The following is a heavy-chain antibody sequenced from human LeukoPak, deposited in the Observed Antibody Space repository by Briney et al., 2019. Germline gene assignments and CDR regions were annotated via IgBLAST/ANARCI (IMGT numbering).Heavy chain of an antibody. V-gene: IGHV4-39*07. CDR2: IYYSGST. CDR3: ARDPAFTVTGRAWYFDL. CDR1: GGSISSSSYY. D-gene: IGHD4-17*01. J-gene: IGHJ2*01. Sequence: KASETLSLTCTVSGGSISSSSYYWGWIRQPPGKGLEWIGSIYYSGSTYYNPSLKSRVTISVDTSKDQFSLKLSSVTAADTAVYYCARDPAFTVTGRAWYFDLWGRGTLVTVSS.